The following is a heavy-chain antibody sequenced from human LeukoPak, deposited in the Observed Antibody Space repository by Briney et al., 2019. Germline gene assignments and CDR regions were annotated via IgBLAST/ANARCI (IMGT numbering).Heavy chain of an antibody. CDR1: GFTFSDYS. V-gene: IGHV3-21*06. D-gene: IGHD4-17*01. Sequence: GGSLRLSCAASGFTFSDYSLNWVRQAPGKGLEWVSSIGGSSSHIYYADSLRGRSTISRDNAKNSLFLQMNSLRAEDTAVYYCAREGDYGDFEYYFDCWGQGTLVTVSS. CDR3: AREGDYGDFEYYFDC. J-gene: IGHJ4*02. CDR2: IGGSSSHI.